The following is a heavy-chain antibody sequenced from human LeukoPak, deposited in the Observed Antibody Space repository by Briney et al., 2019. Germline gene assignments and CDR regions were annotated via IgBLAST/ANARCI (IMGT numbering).Heavy chain of an antibody. J-gene: IGHJ4*02. Sequence: GGSLRLSGAASGFTFSSYGMHWVRQAPGKGLEWVAFIRYDGSNKYYADSVKGRFTISRDNSKNTLYLQMNSLRAEDTAVYYCAKDGAMVRGTPFDYWGQGTLVIVSS. CDR3: AKDGAMVRGTPFDY. D-gene: IGHD3-10*01. CDR1: GFTFSSYG. CDR2: IRYDGSNK. V-gene: IGHV3-30*02.